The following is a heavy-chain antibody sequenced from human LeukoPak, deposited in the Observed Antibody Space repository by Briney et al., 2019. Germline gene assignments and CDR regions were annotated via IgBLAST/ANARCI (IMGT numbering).Heavy chain of an antibody. CDR2: IYSRGST. CDR1: GGSISSSNYY. Sequence: SETLSLTCIVSGGSISSSNYYWGWIRQSPGKGLEWIGSIYSRGSTYYNPSLKSRVIVSSDMSKNQFSLMLNSVTAADTAVYYCVRDAAHYMDVWGKGTTVTVSS. J-gene: IGHJ6*03. D-gene: IGHD6-6*01. V-gene: IGHV4-39*07. CDR3: VRDAAHYMDV.